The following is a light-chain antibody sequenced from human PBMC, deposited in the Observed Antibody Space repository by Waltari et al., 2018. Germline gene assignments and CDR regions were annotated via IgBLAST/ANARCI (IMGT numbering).Light chain of an antibody. CDR1: TSHVGSYHL. J-gene: IGLJ2*01. V-gene: IGLV2-23*01. CDR3: CSYGGASIRI. CDR2: EGN. Sequence: QSALTQPASVSGSPGQSITLSCTGTTSHVGSYHLVSWYQQHPGEVPKLIIYEGNKRPSGVSNRCSGSKSGNTASLTISGLQPEDEADYYCCSYGGASIRIFGGGTKVTVL.